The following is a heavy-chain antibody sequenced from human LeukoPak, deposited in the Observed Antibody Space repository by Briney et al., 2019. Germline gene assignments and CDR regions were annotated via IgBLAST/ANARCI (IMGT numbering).Heavy chain of an antibody. D-gene: IGHD3-22*01. Sequence: QTGRSLRLSCAASTFTFNNYAMHWVRQAPGKGLEWVAVILYDGTMKYYGDSVKGRFTISRDNSNNMFYLQMNSLRPEDTAVYFCARDIRGPTGFDSSGRDTLDYWGQGTLVTVSS. CDR3: ARDIRGPTGFDSSGRDTLDY. J-gene: IGHJ4*02. CDR1: TFTFNNYA. CDR2: ILYDGTMK. V-gene: IGHV3-30*04.